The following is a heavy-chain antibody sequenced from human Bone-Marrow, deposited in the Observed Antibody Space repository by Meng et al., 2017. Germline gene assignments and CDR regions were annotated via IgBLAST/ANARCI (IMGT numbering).Heavy chain of an antibody. J-gene: IGHJ6*02. Sequence: SVKVSCKASGYTFTSYDINWVRQATGQGLEWMGGIIPIFGTANYAQKFQGRVTITTDESTSTAYMELSSLRSEDTAVYYCARETPTYYYDSSGYPPADYGMDVWGQGTTVTVSS. CDR1: GYTFTSYD. D-gene: IGHD3-22*01. CDR3: ARETPTYYYDSSGYPPADYGMDV. CDR2: IIPIFGTA. V-gene: IGHV1-69*05.